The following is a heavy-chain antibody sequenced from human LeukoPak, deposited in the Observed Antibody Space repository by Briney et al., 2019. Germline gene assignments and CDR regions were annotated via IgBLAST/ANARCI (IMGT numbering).Heavy chain of an antibody. CDR2: IGPDSGGT. Sequence: VASVKVSCKASGYTFTSYYMHWVRQAPGQGLEWVGWIGPDSGGTHFGKRFQGRVTLTRDTSTSTVYMEVSRLSSDDTAVYYCARVKEKTASTIPDYFQHWGQGSLVTVSS. V-gene: IGHV1-2*02. CDR3: ARVKEKTASTIPDYFQH. D-gene: IGHD5/OR15-5a*01. CDR1: GYTFTSYY. J-gene: IGHJ1*01.